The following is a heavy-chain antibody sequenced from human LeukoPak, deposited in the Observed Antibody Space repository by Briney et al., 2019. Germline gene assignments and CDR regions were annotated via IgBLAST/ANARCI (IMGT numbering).Heavy chain of an antibody. V-gene: IGHV3-33*01. Sequence: GGSLRLSCAGSGFSFSTYGMHWVRQAPGKGLEWVALIWNAGTNTYYADSVKGRFTISRDSSKNTLYLQMNSLRAEDTAVYYCAGDTPPGGDYYFDYWGQGTLVIVSS. D-gene: IGHD3-16*01. J-gene: IGHJ4*02. CDR3: AGDTPPGGDYYFDY. CDR1: GFSFSTYG. CDR2: IWNAGTNT.